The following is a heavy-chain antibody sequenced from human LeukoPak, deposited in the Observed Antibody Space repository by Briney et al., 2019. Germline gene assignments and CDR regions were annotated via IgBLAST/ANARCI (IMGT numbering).Heavy chain of an antibody. CDR3: TTKVVRGNSGDDYDD. J-gene: IGHJ4*02. D-gene: IGHD5-12*01. Sequence: PGGSLRLSCAASGVNFRSYGMHWVRQAPGKGLEWVALIPSGEIGIVYGDSVKGRFTISRDDSKSTVYLQMNSLRVEDTAVYYCTTKVVRGNSGDDYDDWGQGTLVTVSS. CDR1: GVNFRSYG. CDR2: IPSGEIGI. V-gene: IGHV3-30*03.